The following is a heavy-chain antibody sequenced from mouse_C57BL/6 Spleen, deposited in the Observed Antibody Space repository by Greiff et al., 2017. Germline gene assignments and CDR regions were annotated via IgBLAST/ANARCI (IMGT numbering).Heavy chain of an antibody. CDR2: IYPGDGDT. V-gene: IGHV1-80*01. CDR3: ARGGYYGSPYYFDY. Sequence: QVQLKQSGAELVKPGASVKISCKASGYAFSSYWMNWVKQRPGKGLEWIGQIYPGDGDTNYNGKFKGKATLTADKSSSTPYMQLSSLTSEDSAVYFCARGGYYGSPYYFDYWGQGTTLTVSS. CDR1: GYAFSSYW. D-gene: IGHD1-1*01. J-gene: IGHJ2*01.